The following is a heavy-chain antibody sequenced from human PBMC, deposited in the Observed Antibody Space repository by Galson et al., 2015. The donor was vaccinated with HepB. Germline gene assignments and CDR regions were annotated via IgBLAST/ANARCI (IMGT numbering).Heavy chain of an antibody. V-gene: IGHV1-18*04. J-gene: IGHJ4*02. CDR2: ISAYSGNT. CDR1: GYTFTSYG. CDR3: ARGIYYESSGYYPTGAFDY. D-gene: IGHD3-22*01. Sequence: SVKVSCKASGYTFTSYGISWVRQAPGQGLEWMGWISAYSGNTNYAQKLQGRVTMTTDTSTSTAYMELRSLRSDDTAVYYCARGIYYESSGYYPTGAFDYWGQGTLATVSS.